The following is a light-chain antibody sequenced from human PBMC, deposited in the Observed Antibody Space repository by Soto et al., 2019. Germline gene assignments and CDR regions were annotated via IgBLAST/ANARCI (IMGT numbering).Light chain of an antibody. Sequence: DIQMTQSPSSLSASVGDRVTITCRASQSINTFLNWYQQKPGKAPKLLIYAAFSLETGVPSRFSGSGSGTEFTLTISSLQPDDFATYYCQQYNSYSWTFGQGTKVDIK. V-gene: IGKV1-5*01. CDR1: QSINTF. J-gene: IGKJ1*01. CDR2: AAF. CDR3: QQYNSYSWT.